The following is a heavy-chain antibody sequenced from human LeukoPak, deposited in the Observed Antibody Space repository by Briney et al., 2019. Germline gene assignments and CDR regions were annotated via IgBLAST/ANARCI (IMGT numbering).Heavy chain of an antibody. CDR1: GFTFSSYS. J-gene: IGHJ6*02. CDR3: AKWLYSSRTEARYYYGMDV. Sequence: GGSLRLSCAASGFTFSSYSMNWVRQAPGKGLEWVSSISSSSSYIYYADSVKGRFTISRDNAKNSLYLQMNSLRAEDTAVYYCAKWLYSSRTEARYYYGMDVWGQGTTVTVSS. D-gene: IGHD6-13*01. V-gene: IGHV3-21*01. CDR2: ISSSSSYI.